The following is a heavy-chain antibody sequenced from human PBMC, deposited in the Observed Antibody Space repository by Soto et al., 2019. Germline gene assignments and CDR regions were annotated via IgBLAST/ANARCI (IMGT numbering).Heavy chain of an antibody. CDR3: AKVREYSSCLYYFDY. D-gene: IGHD2-15*01. Sequence: QVQLVESGGGVVQPGRSLRLSCAASGFTFSNYGMHWVRQAPGKGLEWVAVISYEGSNKYYADSVKGRFTVSRDNSKNTLYLQLYSLRAEDTAVYYCAKVREYSSCLYYFDYWGQGTLVTVSS. V-gene: IGHV3-30*18. CDR2: ISYEGSNK. CDR1: GFTFSNYG. J-gene: IGHJ4*02.